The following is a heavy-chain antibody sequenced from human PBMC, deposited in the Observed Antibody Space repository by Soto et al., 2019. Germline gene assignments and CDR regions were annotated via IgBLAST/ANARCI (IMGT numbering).Heavy chain of an antibody. CDR1: GFTFSSYA. J-gene: IGHJ4*02. Sequence: GGSLRLSCAASGFTFSSYAMSWVRQAPGKGLEWVSAISGSGGSTYYADSVKGRFTISRDNSKNTLYLQMNSLRVEDTAVYYCAKVYYDYIWGSYYALDYWGQGTLVTVSS. D-gene: IGHD3-16*01. V-gene: IGHV3-23*01. CDR3: AKVYYDYIWGSYYALDY. CDR2: ISGSGGST.